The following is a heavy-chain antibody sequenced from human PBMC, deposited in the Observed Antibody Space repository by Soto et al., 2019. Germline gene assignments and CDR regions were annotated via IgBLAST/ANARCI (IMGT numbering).Heavy chain of an antibody. CDR2: IYYSGST. V-gene: IGHV4-39*01. CDR3: ARKNYYGSGSYYNVPSKSCYYCYYLAV. Sequence: SETLSLTCTVSGGSISSSSYYWGWIRQPPGKGLEWIGSIYYSGSTYYNPSLKSRVTISVDTSKNQFSLKLSSLTAADTAVYYCARKNYYGSGSYYNVPSKSCYYCYYLAVWGKGTTVTVS. CDR1: GGSISSSSYY. J-gene: IGHJ6*03. D-gene: IGHD3-10*01.